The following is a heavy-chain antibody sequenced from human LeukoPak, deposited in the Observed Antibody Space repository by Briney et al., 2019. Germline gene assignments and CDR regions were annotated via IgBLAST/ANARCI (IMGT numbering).Heavy chain of an antibody. Sequence: GVSLTLSCAASGFTFSSYWMHWVRQSPGKGLVWVSRLNSDGSNTNYADSVKGRFTISRDNAKNTLYLQMNILRAEDTAVYYCARGPGAFDIWGQGTMVTVSS. CDR1: GFTFSSYW. V-gene: IGHV3-74*01. J-gene: IGHJ3*02. CDR2: LNSDGSNT. CDR3: ARGPGAFDI. D-gene: IGHD2-2*01.